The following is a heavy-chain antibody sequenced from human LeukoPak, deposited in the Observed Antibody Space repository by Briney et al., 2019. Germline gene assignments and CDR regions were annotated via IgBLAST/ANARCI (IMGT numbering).Heavy chain of an antibody. D-gene: IGHD3-9*01. V-gene: IGHV3-23*01. CDR3: AKSHVSTATGTGRYFDS. CDR1: GLTFSNSA. J-gene: IGHJ4*02. Sequence: GGSLRLSCAVSGLTFSNSAMSWVRQAPGKGLEWVSAISVGSDVIYYADSVKGRFAISRDNSKHTVYLQMDSLRAEDTAVYYCAKSHVSTATGTGRYFDSWGQGTLVTVSS. CDR2: ISVGSDVI.